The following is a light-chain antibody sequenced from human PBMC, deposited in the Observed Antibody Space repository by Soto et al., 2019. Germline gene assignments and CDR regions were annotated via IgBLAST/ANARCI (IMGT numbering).Light chain of an antibody. V-gene: IGKV4-1*01. Sequence: DIVLTQSPDSLAMSLGERATINCKSSQSVLYTLNKRNYLSWYQQKPGQPHKLLIYWAYTRDSGVPDRFSGSGSGTEFTLTISSLQAEDAAVYYCQQYYTTPTITFGQGTRLEIK. CDR1: QSVLYTLNKRNY. CDR2: WAY. CDR3: QQYYTTPTIT. J-gene: IGKJ5*01.